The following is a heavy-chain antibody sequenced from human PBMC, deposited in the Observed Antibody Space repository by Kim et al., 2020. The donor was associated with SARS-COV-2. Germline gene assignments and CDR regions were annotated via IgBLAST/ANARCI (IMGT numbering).Heavy chain of an antibody. V-gene: IGHV1-58*02. Sequence: SVKVSCKASGFTFTSSAMQWVRQARGQRLVWIGWIVVGSGNTNYAQKFQERVTITRDMSTSTAYMELSSLRSEDTAVYYCAADSRLYCSGGSCYSLFAFDIWGQGTMVTVSS. CDR1: GFTFTSSA. D-gene: IGHD2-15*01. CDR2: IVVGSGNT. J-gene: IGHJ3*02. CDR3: AADSRLYCSGGSCYSLFAFDI.